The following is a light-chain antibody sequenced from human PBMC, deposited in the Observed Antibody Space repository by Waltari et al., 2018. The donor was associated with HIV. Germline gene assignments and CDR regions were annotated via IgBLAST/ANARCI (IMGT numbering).Light chain of an antibody. J-gene: IGLJ6*01. CDR1: SNDIGPYNY. V-gene: IGLV2-8*01. CDR3: SSYAGSGNLLL. CDR2: EVN. Sequence: QSALTQPPAASESPGQSVTISCTGTSNDIGPYNYVSWYQQHPDKAPRLLIYEVNKRPSGVPGRFSGSKSGNTASLTVSGLQAEDEADYYCSSYAGSGNLLLFGGGTKVTVL.